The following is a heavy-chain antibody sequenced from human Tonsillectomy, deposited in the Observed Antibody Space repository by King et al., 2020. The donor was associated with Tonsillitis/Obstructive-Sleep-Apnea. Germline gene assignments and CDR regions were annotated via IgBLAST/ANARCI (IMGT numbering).Heavy chain of an antibody. D-gene: IGHD2-2*02. CDR1: GYTFTSYY. J-gene: IGHJ2*01. Sequence: VQLVESGAEVKKPGASVKVSCKASGYTFTSYYMHWVRQAPGQGLEWMGIINPSGGSTSYAQKFQGRVTMTRDTSTSTVYMELSSLRSEDTAVYYCARDTALPVVVPAAIIGPGYFDLWGRGTLVTVSS. CDR3: ARDTALPVVVPAAIIGPGYFDL. V-gene: IGHV1-46*01. CDR2: INPSGGST.